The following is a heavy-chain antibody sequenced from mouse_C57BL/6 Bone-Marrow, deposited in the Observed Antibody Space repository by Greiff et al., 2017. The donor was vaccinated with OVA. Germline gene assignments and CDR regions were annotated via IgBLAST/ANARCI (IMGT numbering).Heavy chain of an antibody. CDR1: GFTFSSYG. CDR2: ISSGGSYT. Sequence: VQLQQSGGDLVKPGGSLKLSCAASGFTFSSYGMSWVRQTPDKRLEWVATISSGGSYTYYPDSVKGRFTISRDNAKNTLYLQMSSLKSEDTAMYYCARHPNLYAMDYWGQGTSVTVSS. CDR3: ARHPNLYAMDY. V-gene: IGHV5-6*01. D-gene: IGHD6-1*01. J-gene: IGHJ4*01.